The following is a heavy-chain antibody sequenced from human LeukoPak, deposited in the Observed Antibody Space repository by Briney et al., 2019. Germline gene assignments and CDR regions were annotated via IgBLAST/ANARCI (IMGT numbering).Heavy chain of an antibody. D-gene: IGHD2-2*01. J-gene: IGHJ4*02. CDR1: GFSLSTSGMC. CDR2: IDWDDDK. CDR3: ARIGRYGGSTSRYYFDY. V-gene: IGHV2-70*11. Sequence: SGPALVQPTQTLTLTCTISGFSLSTSGMCVSWIRQPPGKALEWLARIDWDDDKYYSTSLKTRLTISKDTSKNQVVLTVTNMDPVDTATYYCARIGRYGGSTSRYYFDYWGQGTLVTVSS.